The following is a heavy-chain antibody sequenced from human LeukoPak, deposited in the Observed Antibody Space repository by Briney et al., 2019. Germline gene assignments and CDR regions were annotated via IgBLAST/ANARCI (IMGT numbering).Heavy chain of an antibody. CDR1: GGSISSTSYF. J-gene: IGHJ5*02. V-gene: IGHV4-39*07. Sequence: PSETLSLTCTVSGGSISSTSYFWGWIRQPPGKRLEWIGSISSSGGTHYNPSLKSPVIISVDTSKNQFSLKVNSVTAADTAVYYCAKHYGDYRNWFDPWGQGTQVTVSS. CDR3: AKHYGDYRNWFDP. D-gene: IGHD4-17*01. CDR2: ISSSGGT.